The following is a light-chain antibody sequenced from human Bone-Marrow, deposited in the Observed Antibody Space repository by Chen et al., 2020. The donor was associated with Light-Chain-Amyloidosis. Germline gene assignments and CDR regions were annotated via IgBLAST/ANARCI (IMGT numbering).Light chain of an antibody. CDR3: QVWDRSRDRPV. CDR1: HIGSKS. J-gene: IGLJ3*02. CDR2: ADS. V-gene: IGLV3-21*02. Sequence: SYGLTQPSSVSVAPGQTATSACGGNHIGSKSVHWYQQPPGQAPLLVVYADSDRPSGIPERLSGSNSGNTAPLTISRFEAVDEADYYCQVWDRSRDRPVFGGGTKLTVL.